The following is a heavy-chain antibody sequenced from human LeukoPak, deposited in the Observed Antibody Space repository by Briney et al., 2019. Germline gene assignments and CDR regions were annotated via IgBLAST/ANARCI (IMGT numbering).Heavy chain of an antibody. CDR1: VFTFSTYA. CDR3: ARDRGRYYDSRGFYWGYYFDS. CDR2: ISGSGDST. Sequence: PGGSLRLSCAASVFTFSTYAVNWVRQAPRKGLEWVSTISGSGDSTNYADSVKGRFTISRDNTTDTLYLQMSSVGVDDTAVYYCARDRGRYYDSRGFYWGYYFDSWGQGILVTVST. J-gene: IGHJ4*02. V-gene: IGHV3-23*01. D-gene: IGHD3-22*01.